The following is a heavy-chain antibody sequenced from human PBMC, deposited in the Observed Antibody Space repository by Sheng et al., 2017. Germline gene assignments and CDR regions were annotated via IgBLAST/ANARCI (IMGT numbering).Heavy chain of an antibody. Sequence: QVQVVQSGAEVKKPGASVKVSCRASGNTFLSHIIHWVRQAPGQSLEWIGWIRASNGDTKYSQRLQGRVTITTDTPADTAYMELSSLTSEDTAIYYCARQLGITGTMYWWGQGTLLTVSS. V-gene: IGHV1-3*01. D-gene: IGHD1-20*01. CDR3: ARQLGITGTMYW. CDR2: IRASNGDT. CDR1: GNTFLSHI. J-gene: IGHJ4*02.